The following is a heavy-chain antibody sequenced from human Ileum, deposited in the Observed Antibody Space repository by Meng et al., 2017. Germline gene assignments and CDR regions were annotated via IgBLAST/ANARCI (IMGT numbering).Heavy chain of an antibody. CDR3: ARDLEVGATTEIDY. V-gene: IGHV1-46*01. CDR1: GYTFTSYY. Sequence: ASVISCKASGYTFTSYYMHWVRQAPGQGLEWMGIINPSGGSTSYAQKFQGRVTMTRDTSTSTVYMELSSLRSEDTAVYYCARDLEVGATTEIDYWGQGTLVTVSS. D-gene: IGHD1-26*01. J-gene: IGHJ4*02. CDR2: INPSGGST.